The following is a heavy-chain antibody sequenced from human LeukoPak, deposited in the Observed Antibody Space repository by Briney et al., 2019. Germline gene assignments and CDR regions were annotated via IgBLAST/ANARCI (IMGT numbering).Heavy chain of an antibody. CDR3: APSPYSGSSLAPFDY. Sequence: SLRLSCAASGFTFSSYEMNWVRQAPGKGLEWVSYISSSGNTIYYADSVKGRFTISRDNAKNSLYLQMNSLRAEDTAVYYCAPSPYSGSSLAPFDYWGQGTLVTVSS. CDR1: GFTFSSYE. V-gene: IGHV3-48*03. D-gene: IGHD1-26*01. J-gene: IGHJ4*02. CDR2: ISSSGNTI.